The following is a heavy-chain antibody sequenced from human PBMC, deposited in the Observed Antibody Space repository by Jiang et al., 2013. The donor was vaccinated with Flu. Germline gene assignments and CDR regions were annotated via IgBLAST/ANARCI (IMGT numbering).Heavy chain of an antibody. D-gene: IGHD4-17*01. CDR1: GYSFTSYW. CDR2: IYPGDSDT. CDR3: VRRGETTVTITDAFDI. Sequence: GAEVKKPGESLKISCKGSGYSFTSYWIGWVRQMPGKGLEWMGIIYPGDSDTRYSPSFQGQVTISADKSISTAYLQWSSLKASDTAMYYCVRRGETTVTITDAFDIWGQGTMVTVSS. V-gene: IGHV5-51*03. J-gene: IGHJ3*02.